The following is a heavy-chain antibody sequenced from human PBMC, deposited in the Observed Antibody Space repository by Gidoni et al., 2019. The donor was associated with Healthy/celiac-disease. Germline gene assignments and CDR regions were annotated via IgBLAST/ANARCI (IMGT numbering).Heavy chain of an antibody. D-gene: IGHD1-1*01. J-gene: IGHJ6*02. Sequence: EVHLVDSGGGLVQPGRSLKLSCPASGFTFDDYAMHWVRQAPGKGLGWVSGISWNSGSIGYADPVKGRFTISRDNAKNSLYLQMNSLRAEDTALYYCAKGRYGTYYYGMDVWGQGTTVTVSS. CDR1: GFTFDDYA. CDR2: ISWNSGSI. CDR3: AKGRYGTYYYGMDV. V-gene: IGHV3-9*01.